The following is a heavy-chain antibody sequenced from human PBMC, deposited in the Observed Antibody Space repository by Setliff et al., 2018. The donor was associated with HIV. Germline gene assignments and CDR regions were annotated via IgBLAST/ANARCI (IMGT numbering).Heavy chain of an antibody. CDR3: ARRGIAAAGSDS. D-gene: IGHD6-13*01. Sequence: SETLSLTCTVSGGSVSSGSYYWSWIRQPPGKGLEWIGYIYYSGSTNYNPSLKSRVTISVDTSQNQFSLKLNSVTAADTAVYYCARRGIAAAGSDSWGQGTLVTVSS. CDR2: IYYSGST. CDR1: GGSVSSGSYY. V-gene: IGHV4-61*01. J-gene: IGHJ4*02.